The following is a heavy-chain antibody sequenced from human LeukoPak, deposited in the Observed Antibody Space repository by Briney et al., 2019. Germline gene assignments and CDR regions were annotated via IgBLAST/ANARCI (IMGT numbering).Heavy chain of an antibody. D-gene: IGHD6-13*01. CDR1: GFTFSSYA. CDR3: ARLMQQLVSVDY. J-gene: IGHJ4*02. CDR2: ISYDGSNK. V-gene: IGHV3-30-3*01. Sequence: GGSLRLSSAASGFTFSSYAMHWVRQAPGKGLEWVAVISYDGSNKYYADSVKGRFTISRDNSKNTLYLQMNSLRAEDTAVYYCARLMQQLVSVDYWGQGTLVTVSS.